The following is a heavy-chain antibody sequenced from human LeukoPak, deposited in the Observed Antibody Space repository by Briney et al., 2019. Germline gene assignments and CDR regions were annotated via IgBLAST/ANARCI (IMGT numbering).Heavy chain of an antibody. V-gene: IGHV3-48*04. CDR1: GFTFTNYR. CDR3: ARGSGGDY. Sequence: PGGSLRLSCAASGFTFTNYRMTWVRQAPGKGLEWVSYIGYSGSTIYYADSVKGRFTISRDNAKNSLYLQMNSLRADDTALYYCARGSGGDYWGQGTLVTVSS. J-gene: IGHJ4*02. CDR2: IGYSGSTI.